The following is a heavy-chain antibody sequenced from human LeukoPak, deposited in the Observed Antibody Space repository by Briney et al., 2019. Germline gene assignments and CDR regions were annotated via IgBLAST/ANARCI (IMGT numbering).Heavy chain of an antibody. CDR2: IKEDGSEK. CDR1: GFTFSTYW. Sequence: GSLRLSCVGSGFTFSTYWMSWVRQAPGKGLEWVANIKEDGSEKNYVDSVEGRLTISRDNAKNSLHLQMNSLRAEDTAVYYCARDRTAAGLFDYWGQGTLVTVSS. CDR3: ARDRTAAGLFDY. V-gene: IGHV3-7*01. D-gene: IGHD6-13*01. J-gene: IGHJ4*02.